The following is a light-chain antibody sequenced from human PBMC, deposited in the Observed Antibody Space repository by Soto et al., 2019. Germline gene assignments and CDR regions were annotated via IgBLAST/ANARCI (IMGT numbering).Light chain of an antibody. CDR1: QSFISSY. V-gene: IGKV3-20*01. J-gene: IGKJ1*01. Sequence: EILLTQSPGTLSLSPGEISTLSCRSSQSFISSYLAFYQHKPGQAPILLIYETSSRATGIPDRFSGSGSQTDFTLTISRLEPEDFAVYYCQQYGTSPRTFGQGTKVDIK. CDR2: ETS. CDR3: QQYGTSPRT.